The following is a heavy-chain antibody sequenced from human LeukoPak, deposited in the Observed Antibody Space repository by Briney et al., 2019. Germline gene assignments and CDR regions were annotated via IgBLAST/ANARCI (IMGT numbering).Heavy chain of an antibody. Sequence: PSETLSLTCTVSGGSISSYYWSWIRQPPGKGLEWIGSIYYSGSTYYNPSLKSRVTISVDTSKNQFSLKLSSVTAADTAVYYCARHREGYDSSGYSDYWGQGTLVTVSS. V-gene: IGHV4-39*01. CDR1: GGSISSYY. CDR2: IYYSGST. J-gene: IGHJ4*02. D-gene: IGHD3-22*01. CDR3: ARHREGYDSSGYSDY.